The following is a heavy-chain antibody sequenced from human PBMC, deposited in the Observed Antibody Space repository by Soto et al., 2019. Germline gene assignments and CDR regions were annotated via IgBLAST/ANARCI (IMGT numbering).Heavy chain of an antibody. CDR3: AKDMSGYIYGYYYYGMDV. D-gene: IGHD5-18*01. J-gene: IGHJ6*02. CDR2: ISFDGSTK. CDR1: GFTFSSYG. Sequence: GGSLRLSCAASGFTFSSYGMHWVRQAPGKGLERVSVISFDGSTKYYADSLKGRFTISRDKSKNTLSLQMNSLRAEDTAVYYSAKDMSGYIYGYYYYGMDVWGHGTTVTVSS. V-gene: IGHV3-30*18.